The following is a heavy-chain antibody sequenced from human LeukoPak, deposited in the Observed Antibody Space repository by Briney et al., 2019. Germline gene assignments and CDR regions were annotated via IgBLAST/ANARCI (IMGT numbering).Heavy chain of an antibody. CDR3: AREYSSSFDY. V-gene: IGHV3-48*01. CDR2: IRSSSSAI. D-gene: IGHD6-6*01. Sequence: GGSLRLSCAASGFTFSTPSMNWDRQAPGKGLEWVSYIRSSSSAIYYADSVKGRFTISRDNAKNSLYLQMNSLRVEDTAVYYCAREYSSSFDYWGQGTLVTVSS. J-gene: IGHJ4*02. CDR1: GFTFSTPS.